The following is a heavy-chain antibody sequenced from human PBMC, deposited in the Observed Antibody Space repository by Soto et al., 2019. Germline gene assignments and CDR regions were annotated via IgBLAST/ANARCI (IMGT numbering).Heavy chain of an antibody. CDR2: IFYSGVT. CDR1: GVSITDYY. J-gene: IGHJ5*02. V-gene: IGHV4-59*01. Sequence: QVQLQESGPGLVKPSETLSLTCTVSGVSITDYYWSWIRQPPGKGLEWIAYIFYSGVTNYNPSLKGRVNISLDTSKNYFSLNLTSMTAADTAVYYCARGPRDWFDPWGQGTLVTVSS. CDR3: ARGPRDWFDP.